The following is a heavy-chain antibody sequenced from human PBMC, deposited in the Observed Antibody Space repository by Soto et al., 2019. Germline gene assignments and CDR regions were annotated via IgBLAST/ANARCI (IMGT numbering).Heavy chain of an antibody. Sequence: GSLRLSCAASGFTFSSYSMYWVRQAPGKGLEWVSSISSSSSYIYYADSVKGRFTISRDNAKDSLYLQMNSLRAEDTAVYYCAKGAVAGTYYYYGMDVWGQGTTVTVSS. D-gene: IGHD6-19*01. CDR3: AKGAVAGTYYYYGMDV. J-gene: IGHJ6*02. V-gene: IGHV3-21*01. CDR2: ISSSSSYI. CDR1: GFTFSSYS.